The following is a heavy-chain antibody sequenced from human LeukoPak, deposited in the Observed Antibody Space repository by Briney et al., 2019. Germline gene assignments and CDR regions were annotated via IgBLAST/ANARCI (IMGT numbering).Heavy chain of an antibody. CDR1: GFTFNSYA. J-gene: IGHJ4*02. CDR3: AKAPMVRGVIIADY. CDR2: ISGSAGST. D-gene: IGHD3-10*01. V-gene: IGHV3-23*01. Sequence: GGSLRLSCAASGFTFNSYAMSWVRQAPGKGLEWVSVISGSAGSTYYADSVKGRFTVSRDNSKKTLYLQMNSLRADDTAVYHCAKAPMVRGVIIADYWGQGTLVSVYS.